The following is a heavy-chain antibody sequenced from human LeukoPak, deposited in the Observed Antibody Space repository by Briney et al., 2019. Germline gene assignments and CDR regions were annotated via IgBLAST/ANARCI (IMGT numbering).Heavy chain of an antibody. J-gene: IGHJ6*02. Sequence: GGSLRLSCAASGFAFSGFWMHWVRQAPGKGLVWVSSINSDGSNTIYAESVKGRVPISRDNAKNTLYLQMNSLRADDTAVYYCARGHYYGMDVWGQGTTVTVSS. CDR1: GFAFSGFW. V-gene: IGHV3-74*01. CDR3: ARGHYYGMDV. CDR2: INSDGSNT.